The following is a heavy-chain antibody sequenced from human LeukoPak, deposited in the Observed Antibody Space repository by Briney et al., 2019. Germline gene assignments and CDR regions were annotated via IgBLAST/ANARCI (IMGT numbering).Heavy chain of an antibody. CDR2: IKQDGSEK. CDR3: ARDISGYSYNKFDFDY. D-gene: IGHD5-18*01. V-gene: IGHV3-7*01. Sequence: PGGSLRLSCAASGFTLSSYWMSWVRQAPGKGLEWVANIKQDGSEKYYVDSVKGRFTISRDNAKNSLYLQMNSLRAEDTAVYYCARDISGYSYNKFDFDYWGQGTLVTVSS. CDR1: GFTLSSYW. J-gene: IGHJ4*02.